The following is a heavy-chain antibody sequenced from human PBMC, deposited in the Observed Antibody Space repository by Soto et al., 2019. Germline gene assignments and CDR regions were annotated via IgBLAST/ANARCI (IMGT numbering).Heavy chain of an antibody. D-gene: IGHD3-16*01. CDR1: GFIFSNYA. V-gene: IGHV3-64D*08. J-gene: IGHJ4*02. CDR3: VKVPLSLRFYDY. CDR2: INNNGGST. Sequence: EVQLVESGGGLVQPGDSVRLSCSASGFIFSNYAMHWVRQAPGKGLEYVSHINNNGGSTNYADSVKGRFTISRDNSKNTLYLQMSSLRDDDTAVYYGVKVPLSLRFYDYWGQGAPVTVSS.